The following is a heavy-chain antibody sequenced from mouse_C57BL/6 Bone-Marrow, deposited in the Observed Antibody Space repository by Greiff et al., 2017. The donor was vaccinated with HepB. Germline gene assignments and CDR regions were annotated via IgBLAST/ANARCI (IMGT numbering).Heavy chain of an antibody. J-gene: IGHJ3*01. CDR3: VREGTAQATWAWFAY. Sequence: EVQVVESGGGLVQPKGSLKLSCAASGFTFNTYAMHWVRQAPGKGLEWVARIRSKSSNYATYYADSVKDRFTISRDDSQSMLYLQMNNLKTEDTAMYYCVREGTAQATWAWFAYWGQGTLVTVSA. V-gene: IGHV10-3*01. D-gene: IGHD3-2*02. CDR2: IRSKSSNYAT. CDR1: GFTFNTYA.